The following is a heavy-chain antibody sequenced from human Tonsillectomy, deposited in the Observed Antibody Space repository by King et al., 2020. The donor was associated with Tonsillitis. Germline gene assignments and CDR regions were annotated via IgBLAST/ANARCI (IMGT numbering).Heavy chain of an antibody. V-gene: IGHV4-59*01. Sequence: QLQESGPGLVKPSETLSLTCTVSGGSISSSYWSWLRQPPGKGLEWIGYIYYSGSTNYNPSLKSRVTISVDTSKNQFSLKLSSVTAADTAVYYCARDWGSYDYVLGSYRSNAFDIWGQGTMVTVSS. CDR2: IYYSGST. J-gene: IGHJ3*02. CDR1: GGSISSSY. CDR3: ARDWGSYDYVLGSYRSNAFDI. D-gene: IGHD3-16*02.